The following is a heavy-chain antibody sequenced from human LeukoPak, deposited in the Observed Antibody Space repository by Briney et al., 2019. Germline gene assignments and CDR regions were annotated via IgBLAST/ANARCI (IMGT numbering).Heavy chain of an antibody. CDR1: GYTFTGYY. J-gene: IGHJ6*02. CDR3: ARKGYYYDSSGYETYYYYYGMDV. V-gene: IGHV1-69*13. Sequence: SVKVSCKASGYTFTGYYMHWVRQAPGQGLEWMGGIIPIFGTANYAQKFQGRVTITADESTSTAYMELSSLRSEDTAVYYCARKGYYYDSSGYETYYYYYGMDVWGQGTTVTVSS. CDR2: IIPIFGTA. D-gene: IGHD3-22*01.